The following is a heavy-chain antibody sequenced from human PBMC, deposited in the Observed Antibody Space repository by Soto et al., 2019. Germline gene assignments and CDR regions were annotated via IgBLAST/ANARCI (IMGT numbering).Heavy chain of an antibody. J-gene: IGHJ4*02. CDR3: PHTGGGDRILDY. CDR2: IYWDDAK. Sequence: QITLKESGPTLVKPTQTLTLTCTFSGFSLSASGVGVGWIRQPPGKALEWLAIIYWDDAKHYSPSLKSSLTTTKNHPKNPVVLKMTNMDPGDNATYYCPHTGGGDRILDYWGQGTLVTVSS. V-gene: IGHV2-5*02. CDR1: GFSLSASGVG. D-gene: IGHD3-16*01.